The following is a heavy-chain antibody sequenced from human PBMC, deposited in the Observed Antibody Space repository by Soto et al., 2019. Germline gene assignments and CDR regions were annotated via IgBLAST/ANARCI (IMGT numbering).Heavy chain of an antibody. D-gene: IGHD6-13*01. J-gene: IGHJ3*02. CDR3: AKGILVKPPGTRAFDI. V-gene: IGHV3-23*01. CDR2: IGGSGST. Sequence: EVQLLESGGGLVQPGGSLRLSCAASGFTFSSYAMSWVRQAPGKGLEWVSTIGGSGSTYYADSVKGRFTISRDNSNNALYLQTNSLRAGDTAVYYCAKGILVKPPGTRAFDIWGQGTMVIVSS. CDR1: GFTFSSYA.